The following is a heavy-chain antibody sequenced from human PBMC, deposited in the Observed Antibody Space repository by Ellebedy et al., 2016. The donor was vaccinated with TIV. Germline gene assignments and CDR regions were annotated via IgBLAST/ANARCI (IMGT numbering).Heavy chain of an antibody. Sequence: GGSLRLSCATSGFIFSNYAMAWVRQGPGKGLEWVSAISGDDSHYVDSVKGRFTISRDNAKKSLNLHMDSLNTEDTAVYYCARVAMTSGSYFWGRGILVTVSS. CDR3: ARVAMTSGSYF. V-gene: IGHV3-23*01. CDR1: GFIFSNYA. J-gene: IGHJ4*02. D-gene: IGHD1-26*01. CDR2: ISGDDS.